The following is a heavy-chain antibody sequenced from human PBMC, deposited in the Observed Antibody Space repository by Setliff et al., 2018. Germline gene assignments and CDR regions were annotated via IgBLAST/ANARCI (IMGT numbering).Heavy chain of an antibody. J-gene: IGHJ4*02. Sequence: SETLSLTCTVSGGSISRGSYYWSWIRQPAGKGLEWIGRIYTSGSTNYNPSLKSRVTISVDTSKNQFSLKLSSVTAADTAVYYCARTLLLSPYYFDYWGQGTLVTVSS. CDR1: GGSISRGSYY. CDR3: ARTLLLSPYYFDY. V-gene: IGHV4-61*02. D-gene: IGHD2-21*01. CDR2: IYTSGST.